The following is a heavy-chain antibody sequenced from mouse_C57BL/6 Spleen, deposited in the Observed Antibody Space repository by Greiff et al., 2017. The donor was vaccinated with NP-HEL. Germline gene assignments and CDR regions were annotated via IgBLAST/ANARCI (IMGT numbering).Heavy chain of an antibody. V-gene: IGHV1-7*01. Sequence: VQLQQSGAELAKPGASVKLSCKASGYTFTSYWMHWVKQRPGQGLEWIGYINPSSGYTKYNQKFKDKATLTAYKSSSTAYMQLSSLTDEDSAVYYCARGSSYLYYFDYWGQGTTLTVSS. CDR2: INPSSGYT. D-gene: IGHD1-1*01. J-gene: IGHJ2*01. CDR3: ARGSSYLYYFDY. CDR1: GYTFTSYW.